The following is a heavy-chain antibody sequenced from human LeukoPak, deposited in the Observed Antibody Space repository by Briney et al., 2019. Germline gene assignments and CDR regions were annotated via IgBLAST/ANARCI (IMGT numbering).Heavy chain of an antibody. V-gene: IGHV1-2*06. CDR3: SASFSGYDRLFDY. CDR2: NNPNSGGT. J-gene: IGHJ4*02. CDR1: GYTFTGYY. D-gene: IGHD5-12*01. Sequence: EASVKVSCKASGYTFTGYYMHWVRQVPGQGLEWMGRNNPNSGGTNYAQKFQDRVTMTRDTSISTAYMELNRLTSDDTAVYYCSASFSGYDRLFDYWGQGTLVTVSS.